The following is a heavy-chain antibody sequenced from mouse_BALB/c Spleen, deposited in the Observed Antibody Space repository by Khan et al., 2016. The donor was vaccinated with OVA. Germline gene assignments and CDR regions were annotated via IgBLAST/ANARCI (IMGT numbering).Heavy chain of an antibody. Sequence: VQLQQSGPELMKPGASVKISCKASVYSFTTYYIHWVKQSHGKSLEWIGYIDPFNGSTTYNQNFKGKATLTVDKSSSTAYMHLSSLTSEDSAVXYCARHGTSSWFAYWGQGTLVTVSA. V-gene: IGHV1S135*01. CDR1: VYSFTTYY. CDR3: ARHGTSSWFAY. D-gene: IGHD1-1*01. CDR2: IDPFNGST. J-gene: IGHJ3*01.